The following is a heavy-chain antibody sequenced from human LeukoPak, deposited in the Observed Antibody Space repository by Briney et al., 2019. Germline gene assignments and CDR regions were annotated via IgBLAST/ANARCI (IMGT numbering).Heavy chain of an antibody. CDR1: GYTFTGYY. J-gene: IGHJ3*02. V-gene: IGHV1-2*02. CDR3: ARERRSSGGAFDI. D-gene: IGHD6-19*01. Sequence: ASVKVSCKASGYTFTGYYMHWVRQAPGQGLEWMGWINPNSGGTNYAQKFQGRVTMTRDTSISTAYMELSRLRSDDTAVYYCARERRSSGGAFDIWGPGTMVTVSS. CDR2: INPNSGGT.